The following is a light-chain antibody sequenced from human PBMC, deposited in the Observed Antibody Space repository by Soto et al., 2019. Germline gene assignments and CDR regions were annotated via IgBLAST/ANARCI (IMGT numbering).Light chain of an antibody. V-gene: IGKV3-20*01. CDR1: QSISNNF. CDR3: PQYGGSPPT. CDR2: GAS. J-gene: IGKJ1*01. Sequence: EIVLTQSPGTLSLSPGESAALSCRASQSISNNFLAWYQRKPGQAPRLLIYGASYRATDIPYRFSGSGSGTDFTLTITRLEPDAFAVYYCPQYGGSPPTFGQGTTVEVK.